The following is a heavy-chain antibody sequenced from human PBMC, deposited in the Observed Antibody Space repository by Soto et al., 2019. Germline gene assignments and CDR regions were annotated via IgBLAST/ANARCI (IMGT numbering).Heavy chain of an antibody. J-gene: IGHJ3*02. CDR3: ARVVYCSCGSCYSSYDI. CDR2: INADNGNT. CDR1: GYTFTSYG. D-gene: IGHD2-15*01. V-gene: IGHV1-3*01. Sequence: ASVKVSCKASGYTFTSYGMHWVRQAPGQRLEWMGWINADNGNTNYSQKFQGRVTITRDTSASTAYMELSSLRSEDTAVYYCARVVYCSCGSCYSSYDILGQRKIGT.